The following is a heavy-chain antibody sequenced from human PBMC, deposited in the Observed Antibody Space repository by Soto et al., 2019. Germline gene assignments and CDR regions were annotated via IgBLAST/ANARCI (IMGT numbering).Heavy chain of an antibody. J-gene: IGHJ6*02. Sequence: EVQLLESGGGLVQPGGSLRLSCAASGFTFSSYAMSWVRQAPGKGLEWVSGISGSGGSTYYADSVKGRFTISRDNSKNPLYLQMNGLRAGDAAVYYCAKSPWYYGSGSPLSMDVWGQGTTVTVSS. D-gene: IGHD3-10*01. CDR3: AKSPWYYGSGSPLSMDV. CDR2: ISGSGGST. V-gene: IGHV3-23*01. CDR1: GFTFSSYA.